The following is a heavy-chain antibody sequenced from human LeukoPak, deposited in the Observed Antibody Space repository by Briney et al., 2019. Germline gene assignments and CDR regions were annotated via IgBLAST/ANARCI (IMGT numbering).Heavy chain of an antibody. V-gene: IGHV3-7*01. D-gene: IGHD5-12*01. CDR3: AREGLVAVTIDY. Sequence: GGSLRLSCAASVFTFSNYWMTWVRQAPGKGLEWVANINRDGSEKYYVDSVKGRFTISRDDAKNSLYLQMNSLRAVDTAVYYCAREGLVAVTIDYWGQGTLVTVSS. J-gene: IGHJ4*02. CDR1: VFTFSNYW. CDR2: INRDGSEK.